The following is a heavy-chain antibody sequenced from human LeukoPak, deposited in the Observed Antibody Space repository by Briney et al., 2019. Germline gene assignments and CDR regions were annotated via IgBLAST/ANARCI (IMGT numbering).Heavy chain of an antibody. CDR2: ISSSGSTI. CDR3: ALGRYCSGGSCLSD. Sequence: SGGSLRLSCAASGFTFSDYYMSWIRQAPGKGLEWVSYISSSGSTIYYADSVKGRFTISRDNAKNSLYLQMNSLRAEGTAVYYCALGRYCSGGSCLSDWGQGTLVTVSS. V-gene: IGHV3-11*04. CDR1: GFTFSDYY. J-gene: IGHJ4*02. D-gene: IGHD2-15*01.